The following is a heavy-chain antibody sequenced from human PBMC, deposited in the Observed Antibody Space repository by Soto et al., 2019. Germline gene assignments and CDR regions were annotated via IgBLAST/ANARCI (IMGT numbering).Heavy chain of an antibody. CDR1: GSSISSGGYY. CDR3: ARDRGQWLVPDYYYGMDV. J-gene: IGHJ6*02. CDR2: IYYSGST. V-gene: IGHV4-31*03. D-gene: IGHD6-19*01. Sequence: PSETLSLTCTVSGSSISSGGYYWSWIRQHPGKGLEWIGYIYYSGSTYYNPSLKSRVTISVDTSKNQFSLKLSSVTAADTAVYYCARDRGQWLVPDYYYGMDVWGQGTTVTVSS.